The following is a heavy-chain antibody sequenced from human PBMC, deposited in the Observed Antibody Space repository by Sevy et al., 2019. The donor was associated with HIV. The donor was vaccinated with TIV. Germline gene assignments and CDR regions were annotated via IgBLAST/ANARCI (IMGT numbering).Heavy chain of an antibody. J-gene: IGHJ4*02. CDR1: GFTFSRYW. CDR2: INTDGSST. D-gene: IGHD2-21*01. Sequence: GGSLRLSCAASGFTFSRYWMHWVRQAPEKGLVWVSRINTDGSSTNYADSVKGRFTISRDNAKDTFYLQMNSLRAEDTAVYYCAREGYCGGNTRYSGFDYWGQGTLVTVSS. CDR3: AREGYCGGNTRYSGFDY. V-gene: IGHV3-74*01.